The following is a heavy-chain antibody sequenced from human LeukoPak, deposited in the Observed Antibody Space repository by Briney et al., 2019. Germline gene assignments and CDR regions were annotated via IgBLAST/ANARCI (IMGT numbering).Heavy chain of an antibody. CDR1: GFTFNSYA. V-gene: IGHV3-23*01. CDR3: AKDPSLPLYGDYWFDP. D-gene: IGHD4-17*01. Sequence: PGGSLRLSCAASGFTFNSYAMSWVRQAPGKGLEWVSAISGSGGSTYYADSVKGRFTISRDNSKNTLYLQMNSLRAEDTAVYYCAKDPSLPLYGDYWFDPWGQGTLVTVSS. CDR2: ISGSGGST. J-gene: IGHJ5*02.